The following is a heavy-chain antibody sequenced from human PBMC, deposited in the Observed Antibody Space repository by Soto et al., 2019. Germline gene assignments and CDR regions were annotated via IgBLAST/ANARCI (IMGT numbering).Heavy chain of an antibody. J-gene: IGHJ3*02. Sequence: EVQLVESGGGLVQPGGSLRLSCAASGFTFSSYDMHWVRQATGKGLEWVSAIGTAGDTYYPGSVKGRFTISRENAKNSLYLQMNSLSAGDTAVYYCARACVKDDAFDIWGQGTMVTVSS. CDR1: GFTFSSYD. V-gene: IGHV3-13*01. CDR2: IGTAGDT. CDR3: ARACVKDDAFDI.